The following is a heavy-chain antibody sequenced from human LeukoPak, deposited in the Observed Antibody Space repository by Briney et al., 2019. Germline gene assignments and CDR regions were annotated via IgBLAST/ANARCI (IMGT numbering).Heavy chain of an antibody. Sequence: SETLSLTCTVPGGSISSYYWSWIRQPAGKGLEWIGRIYTSGSTNYNPSLKSRVTMSVDTSKNQFSLKLSSVTAADTAVYYCARERYYGSGSYYVITNYYYGMDVWGQGTTVTVSS. V-gene: IGHV4-4*07. D-gene: IGHD3-10*01. CDR1: GGSISSYY. J-gene: IGHJ6*02. CDR2: IYTSGST. CDR3: ARERYYGSGSYYVITNYYYGMDV.